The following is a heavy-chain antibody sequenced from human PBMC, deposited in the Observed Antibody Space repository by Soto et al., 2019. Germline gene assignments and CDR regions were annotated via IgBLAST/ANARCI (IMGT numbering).Heavy chain of an antibody. Sequence: QVQLQESGPGLVKPSETLSLTCTVSGGSISGGVHSWSWIRQPPGKGLEWIGHIFDIGSTYYNPSLKSRLTISVDTSKNQFSLRLSSVTAADTAVYYCAREIMPLTNVWYFDLWGRGTLVTVSS. J-gene: IGHJ2*01. CDR3: AREIMPLTNVWYFDL. CDR2: IFDIGST. V-gene: IGHV4-30-4*01. D-gene: IGHD2-8*01. CDR1: GGSISGGVHS.